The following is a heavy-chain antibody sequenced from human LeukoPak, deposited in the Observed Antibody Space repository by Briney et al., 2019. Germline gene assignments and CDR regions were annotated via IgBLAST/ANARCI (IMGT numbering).Heavy chain of an antibody. CDR1: GGSISSYY. CDR3: ARGRNYYMDV. Sequence: KTSETLSLTCTVSGGSISSYYWSWIRQPPGKGLEWIGYIYYRGSTNYNPSLKSRVTISVDKSKNQFSLKLSSVTAADTAVYYCARGRNYYMDVWGKGTTVTVSS. J-gene: IGHJ6*03. CDR2: IYYRGST. V-gene: IGHV4-59*01.